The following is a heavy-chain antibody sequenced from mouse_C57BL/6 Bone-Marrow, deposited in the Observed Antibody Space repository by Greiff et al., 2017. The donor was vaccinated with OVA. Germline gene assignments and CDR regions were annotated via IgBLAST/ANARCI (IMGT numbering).Heavy chain of an antibody. J-gene: IGHJ2*01. CDR1: GFTFSDAW. CDR2: IRNKANNHAT. CDR3: TVITTVVEGGY. D-gene: IGHD1-1*01. Sequence: EVKLMESGGGLVQPGGSMKLSCAASGFTFSDAWMAWVRQFPEKGLEWVAEIRNKANNHATYYAESVKGRFTISRDDSKSIVYLQISSLRAEDAGIYYCTVITTVVEGGYWGQGTTLTVSS. V-gene: IGHV6-6*01.